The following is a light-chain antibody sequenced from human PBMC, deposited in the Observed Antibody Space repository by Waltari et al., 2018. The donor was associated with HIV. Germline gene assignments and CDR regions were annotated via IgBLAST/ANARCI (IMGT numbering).Light chain of an antibody. J-gene: IGLJ3*02. CDR2: DVG. V-gene: IGLV2-14*03. CDR1: SSDVGGYNY. CDR3: NSYTSTTTRWL. Sequence: QSALTQPASVSGSPGQSIILSCTGTSSDVGGYNYVSWYQQHPGKAPKLILFDVGNRPSGVSNRFSGSKSGNTASLTISGLQTEDEADYYCNSYTSTTTRWLFGGGTRLTVL.